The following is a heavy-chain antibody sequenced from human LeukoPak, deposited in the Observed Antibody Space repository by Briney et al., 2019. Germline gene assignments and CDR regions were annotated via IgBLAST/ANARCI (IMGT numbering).Heavy chain of an antibody. CDR2: ISYDGSNK. V-gene: IGHV3-30-3*01. Sequence: GGSLRLSCAASGFTFSSYPMHWVRQTPGKGLEWVAVISYDGSNKYYADSLKGRFTISRDNSKNTLYLQMNSLRAEDTAVYYCARGNDDYNDHGWGQGTLVTVSS. J-gene: IGHJ4*02. CDR1: GFTFSSYP. D-gene: IGHD5-24*01. CDR3: ARGNDDYNDHG.